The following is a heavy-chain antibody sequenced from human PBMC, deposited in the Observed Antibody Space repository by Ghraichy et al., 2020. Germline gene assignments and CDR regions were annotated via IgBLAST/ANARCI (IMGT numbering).Heavy chain of an antibody. CDR1: GFTFDDYA. V-gene: IGHV3-9*01. J-gene: IGHJ6*02. Sequence: GGSLRLSCAASGFTFDDYAMHWVRQAPGKGLEWVSGISWNSGSIGYADSVKGRFTISRDNAKNSLYLQMNSLRAEDTAVYYCAKDLDLYGLDVWGQGTTVTVSS. CDR3: AKDLDLYGLDV. CDR2: ISWNSGSI.